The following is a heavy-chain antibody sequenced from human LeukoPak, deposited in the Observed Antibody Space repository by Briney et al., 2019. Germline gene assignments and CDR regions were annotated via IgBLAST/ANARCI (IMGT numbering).Heavy chain of an antibody. V-gene: IGHV3-7*01. CDR1: GFSFCSYA. Sequence: PGGSLRLSCAASGFSFCSYAMSWVRQAPGKGLEWVANIKQDGSEKYYVDSVKGRFAISRDNAKNSLYLQMNSLRAEDTAVYYCARDRTAPATYYFDYWGQGTLVTVSS. J-gene: IGHJ4*02. CDR2: IKQDGSEK. D-gene: IGHD1-1*01. CDR3: ARDRTAPATYYFDY.